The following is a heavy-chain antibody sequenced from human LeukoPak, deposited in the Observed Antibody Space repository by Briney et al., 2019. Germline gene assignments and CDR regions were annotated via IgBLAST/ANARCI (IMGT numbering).Heavy chain of an antibody. V-gene: IGHV1-8*01. J-gene: IGHJ6*02. D-gene: IGHD3-22*01. Sequence: ASVKVSCKASGYTFTSYDINWVRQATGQGLEWMGWMNPNSGNTGYAQKFQGRVTMTRNTSISTAYMELSSLRSEDTAVYYCARHSSGYYYYYYGMDVWGQGTTVIVSS. CDR1: GYTFTSYD. CDR2: MNPNSGNT. CDR3: ARHSSGYYYYYYGMDV.